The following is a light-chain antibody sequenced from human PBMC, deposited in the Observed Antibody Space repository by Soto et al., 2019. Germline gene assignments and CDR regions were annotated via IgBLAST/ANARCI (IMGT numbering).Light chain of an antibody. CDR1: QSVSDN. V-gene: IGKV3-15*01. CDR2: RAS. Sequence: EVLMTQSPYTLYVSTGERVTLSCSASQSVSDNLAWYQQKPGQGPSLLGYRASTSTLGIPGKLSGSESGTEFTLTISGLQSEDFAVDDCQQYNSWSITLGQGKRLEIK. CDR3: QQYNSWSIT. J-gene: IGKJ5*01.